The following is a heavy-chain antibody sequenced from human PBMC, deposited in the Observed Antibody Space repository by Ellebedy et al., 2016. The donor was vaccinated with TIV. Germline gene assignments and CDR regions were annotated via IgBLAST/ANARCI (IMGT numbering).Heavy chain of an antibody. J-gene: IGHJ3*01. CDR2: IYASGNT. CDR3: ACFCSSSTCYRGDDVFDV. CDR1: GDSISSGNYY. Sequence: LRLSXSVSGDSISSGNYYWSWIRQSAGKGLEWIGRIYASGNTNYNPSLKGRVTMSMDTSKNQFSLRLNSVTAADTALYYCACFCSSSTCYRGDDVFDVWGQGTMVTVSS. V-gene: IGHV4-61*02. D-gene: IGHD2-2*01.